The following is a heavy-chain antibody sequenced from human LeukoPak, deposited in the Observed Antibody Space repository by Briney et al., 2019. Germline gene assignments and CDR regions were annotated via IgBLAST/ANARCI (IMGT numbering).Heavy chain of an antibody. CDR2: IYYSGST. J-gene: IGHJ4*02. V-gene: IGHV4-30-2*03. Sequence: SETLSLTCAVSGGSISSGGYSWSWIRQPPGKGLEWIGYIYYSGSTYYNPSLKSRVTMSVDTSKNQFSLRLSSVTAADTAVYYCARHVRGHDYVWGSYPSPFAYWGQGTLVTVSS. CDR1: GGSISSGGYS. D-gene: IGHD3-16*02. CDR3: ARHVRGHDYVWGSYPSPFAY.